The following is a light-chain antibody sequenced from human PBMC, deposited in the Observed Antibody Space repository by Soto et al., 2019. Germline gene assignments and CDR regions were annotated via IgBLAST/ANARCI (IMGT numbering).Light chain of an antibody. V-gene: IGKV3-20*01. J-gene: IGKJ3*01. CDR3: QQYGDSVFT. Sequence: PGERATLSCRARESVNSGYLAWFQQKPGQAPRLLIFGTSGRATGIPDRFRGNGSRTDFTLTISRVEPEDFAVYYCQQYGDSVFTFGPGTKVEIK. CDR1: ESVNSGY. CDR2: GTS.